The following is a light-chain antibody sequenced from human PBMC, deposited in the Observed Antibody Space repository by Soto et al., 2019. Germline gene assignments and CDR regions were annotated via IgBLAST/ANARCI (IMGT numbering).Light chain of an antibody. CDR3: QQYGSSQSWT. Sequence: IQMTQSPSSLSASVGDRVTITCRASQGIRNDLGWYQQKPGKAPKLLVYSASNLQSGVPSRFSGSGSGTNFTLTISRLETEDFAVYYCQQYGSSQSWTFGHGTKVDIK. CDR2: SAS. CDR1: QGIRND. J-gene: IGKJ1*01. V-gene: IGKV1-6*01.